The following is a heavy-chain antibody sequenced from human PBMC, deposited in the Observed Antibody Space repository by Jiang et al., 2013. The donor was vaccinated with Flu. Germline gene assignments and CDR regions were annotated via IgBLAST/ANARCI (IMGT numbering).Heavy chain of an antibody. V-gene: IGHV4-39*07. CDR3: ARAPIITMIVNT. CDR1: GDSINSNNYY. D-gene: IGHD3-22*01. CDR2: IYFSGTT. Sequence: GLVKPSETLSLTCSVFGDSINSNNYYWGWIRQAPGQGLEWVGSIYFSGTTYQNPSLKSRVTISVDRSKNQFSLKLSSVTAADTAVYYCARAPIITMIVNTWGQGTLVTVSS. J-gene: IGHJ4*02.